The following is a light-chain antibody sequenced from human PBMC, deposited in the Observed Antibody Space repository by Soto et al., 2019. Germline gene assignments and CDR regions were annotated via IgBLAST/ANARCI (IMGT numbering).Light chain of an antibody. Sequence: QSVLTQPASVSGSPGQSITISCTGSSSDVGSNNFVSWYQQHPGKAPQFMIYEVNKRPPGISNRFSGSKSGTSASLAITGLQAEDEADYYCLSFDSSLSVVFGGGTKLTVL. CDR3: LSFDSSLSVV. CDR1: SSDVGSNNF. CDR2: EVN. V-gene: IGLV2-14*02. J-gene: IGLJ2*01.